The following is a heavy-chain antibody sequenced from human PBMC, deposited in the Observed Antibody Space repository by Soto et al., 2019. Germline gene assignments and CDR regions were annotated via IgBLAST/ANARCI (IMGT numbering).Heavy chain of an antibody. CDR3: ASDYADYGDSTDPYYYSYGMDV. V-gene: IGHV3-30-3*01. D-gene: IGHD4-17*01. Sequence: GGSLRLSCAASGFTFSSYAMHWVRQAPGKGLEWVAVISYDGSNKYYADSVKGRFTISRDNSKNTLYLQMNSLRAEDTAVYYCASDYADYGDSTDPYYYSYGMDVWGQGTPVTVSS. CDR1: GFTFSSYA. J-gene: IGHJ6*02. CDR2: ISYDGSNK.